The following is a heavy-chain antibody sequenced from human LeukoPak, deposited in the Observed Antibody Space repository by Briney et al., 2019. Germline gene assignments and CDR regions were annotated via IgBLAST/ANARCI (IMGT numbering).Heavy chain of an antibody. J-gene: IGHJ4*02. CDR1: GFTFSDYY. CDR3: ARGSTYYDSSGQVPFDY. CDR2: ISSSGSTI. Sequence: GGSLRLSCAATGFTFSDYYMSWIRQAPGKGLEWVSYISSSGSTIYYADSVKGRFTISRDNAKNSLYLQMNSLRAEDTAVYYCARGSTYYDSSGQVPFDYWGQGTLVTVSS. D-gene: IGHD3-22*01. V-gene: IGHV3-11*04.